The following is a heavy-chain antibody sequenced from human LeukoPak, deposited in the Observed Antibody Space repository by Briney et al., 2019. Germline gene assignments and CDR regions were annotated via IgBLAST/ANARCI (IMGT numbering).Heavy chain of an antibody. CDR3: ARGRNTWYCSSTSCPDAFDI. D-gene: IGHD2-2*01. CDR1: GGSFSGYY. V-gene: IGHV4-34*01. CDR2: INHSGST. Sequence: SETLSLTCAVYGGSFSGYYWSRIRQPPGKGLEWIGEINHSGSTNYNPSLKSRVTISVDTSKNQFSLKLSSVTAADTAVYYCARGRNTWYCSSTSCPDAFDIWGQGTMVTVSS. J-gene: IGHJ3*02.